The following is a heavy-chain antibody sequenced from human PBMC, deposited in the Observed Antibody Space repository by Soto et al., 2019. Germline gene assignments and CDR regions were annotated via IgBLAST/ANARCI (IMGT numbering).Heavy chain of an antibody. J-gene: IGHJ6*02. CDR3: AKKDHYYDSSGYPDYGMDV. CDR2: ISYDGSNK. CDR1: GFTFSSYG. Sequence: GGSLRLSCAASGFTFSSYGMRWVRQAPGKGLEWVAVISYDGSNKYYADSVKGRFTISRANSKNTLYLQMNSLRAEDTAVYYCAKKDHYYDSSGYPDYGMDVWGQGTTVTVSS. V-gene: IGHV3-30*18. D-gene: IGHD3-22*01.